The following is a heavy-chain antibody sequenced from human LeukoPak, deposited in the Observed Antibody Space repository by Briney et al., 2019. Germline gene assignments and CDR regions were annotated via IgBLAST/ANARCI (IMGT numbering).Heavy chain of an antibody. CDR3: AREGSGIAARPHHDAFDI. V-gene: IGHV1-8*03. D-gene: IGHD6-6*01. CDR2: MNPNSGNT. CDR1: GYTFTSYG. Sequence: ASVKVSCKASGYTFTSYGITWVRQAPGQGLEWMGWMNPNSGNTGYAQKFQGRVTITRNTSISTAYMELSSLRSEDTAVYYCAREGSGIAARPHHDAFDIWGQGTMVTVSS. J-gene: IGHJ3*02.